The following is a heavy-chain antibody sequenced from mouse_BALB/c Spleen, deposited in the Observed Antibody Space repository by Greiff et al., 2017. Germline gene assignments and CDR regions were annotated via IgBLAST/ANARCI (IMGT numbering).Heavy chain of an antibody. CDR1: GFTFSDYY. V-gene: IGHV5-4*02. D-gene: IGHD3-2*01. Sequence: EVHLVESGGGLVKPGGSLKLSCAASGFTFSDYYMYWVRQTPEKRLEWVATISDGGSYTYYPDSVKGRFTISRDNAKNNLYLQMSSLKSEDTAMYYCAREETARAGFAYWGQGTLVTVSA. J-gene: IGHJ3*01. CDR2: ISDGGSYT. CDR3: AREETARAGFAY.